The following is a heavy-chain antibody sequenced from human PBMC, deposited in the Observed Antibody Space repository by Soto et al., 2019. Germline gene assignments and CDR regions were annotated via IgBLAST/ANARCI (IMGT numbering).Heavy chain of an antibody. D-gene: IGHD2-21*01. V-gene: IGHV3-23*01. CDR1: GLPHSSFA. CDR3: AKDAVYNDGLWLMDH. J-gene: IGHJ4*02. Sequence: GGSLRLSCTASGLPHSSFAMMWVRQAPGKGLECVSGIYGSGGGIEYAESVKGRFTISRDSSKNTVYLQMTDLRADDTAVYYCAKDAVYNDGLWLMDHWGQGTQVTVSS. CDR2: IYGSGGGI.